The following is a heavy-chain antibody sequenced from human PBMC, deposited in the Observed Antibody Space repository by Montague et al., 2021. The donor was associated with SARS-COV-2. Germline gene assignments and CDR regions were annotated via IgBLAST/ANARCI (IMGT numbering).Heavy chain of an antibody. CDR2: SYYSGST. CDR1: GGSISSCS. Sequence: SETLSLTCAVSGGSISSCSWGWIRQPPGRRLERIGYSYYSGSTNYNPSLKSRVTISVDTSKNQFSLKLSSVTAADTAVYYCARDGHIAARPADYYGMDVWVQGP. CDR3: ARDGHIAARPADYYGMDV. J-gene: IGHJ6*02. V-gene: IGHV4-59*01. D-gene: IGHD6-6*01.